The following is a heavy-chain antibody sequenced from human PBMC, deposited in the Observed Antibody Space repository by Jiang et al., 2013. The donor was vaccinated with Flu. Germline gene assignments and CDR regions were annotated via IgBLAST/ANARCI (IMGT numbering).Heavy chain of an antibody. CDR3: ARGGRVAAMWYAGY. V-gene: IGHV1-18*01. CDR2: ISAYNGNT. D-gene: IGHD2-15*01. J-gene: IGHJ4*02. Sequence: GQGLEWMGWISAYNGNTNYAQKLQGRVTMTTDTSTSTAYMELRSLRSDDTAVYYCARGGRVAAMWYAGYWGQGTLVTVSS.